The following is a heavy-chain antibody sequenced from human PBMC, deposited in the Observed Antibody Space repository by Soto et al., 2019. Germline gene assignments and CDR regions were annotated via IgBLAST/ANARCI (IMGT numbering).Heavy chain of an antibody. Sequence: QVQLVESGGGVVQPGRSLRLSCAASEFTFSSYGMHWVRQAPGKGLEWVAVISYDGSNKYYADSVKGRFTISRDNSKNTLYLQMNSLRAEDTAVYYCAKDFKSLLWFGDGDWFDPWGQGTLVTVSS. CDR1: EFTFSSYG. CDR2: ISYDGSNK. D-gene: IGHD3-10*01. V-gene: IGHV3-30*18. CDR3: AKDFKSLLWFGDGDWFDP. J-gene: IGHJ5*02.